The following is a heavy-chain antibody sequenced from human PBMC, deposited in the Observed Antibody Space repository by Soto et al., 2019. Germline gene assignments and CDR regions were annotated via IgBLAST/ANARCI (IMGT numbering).Heavy chain of an antibody. CDR1: GYNFSAFW. V-gene: IGHV5-10-1*01. J-gene: IGHJ5*01. D-gene: IGHD1-1*01. Sequence: PRESLKISCKTSGYNFSAFWIHWVRQMPGKGLEWLGKIDPSDSYTNYSPSFEGHITISTDNSIATAYLQWGSLRASDTALYFCARVYKNWFDSWAQGTMVTVSS. CDR3: ARVYKNWFDS. CDR2: IDPSDSYT.